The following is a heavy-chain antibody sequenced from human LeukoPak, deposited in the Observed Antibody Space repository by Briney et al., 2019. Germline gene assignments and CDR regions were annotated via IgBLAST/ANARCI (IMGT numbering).Heavy chain of an antibody. CDR3: ARLGVAVYYYYYMDV. D-gene: IGHD6-19*01. V-gene: IGHV1-8*01. CDR1: GYTFTSYD. CDR2: MNPNSGNT. J-gene: IGHJ6*03. Sequence: ASVKVSCKASGYTFTSYDINWVRQATGQGLEWMGWMNPNSGNTGYAQKFQGRVTMTRNTSISTAYMELSSLRSEDTAVYYCARLGVAVYYYYYMDVWGKGTTVTVSS.